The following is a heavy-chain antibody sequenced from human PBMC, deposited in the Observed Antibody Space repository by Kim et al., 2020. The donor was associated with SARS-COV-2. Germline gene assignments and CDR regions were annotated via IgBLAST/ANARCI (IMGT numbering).Heavy chain of an antibody. CDR3: ARDRAVAGTHYYYYGMDV. Sequence: GGSLRLSCAASGFTVSSNYMTWVRQAPGKGLEWVSVIYSGDSAYYADSVKGRFTISRDNSKNTLYLQMNSLRAEDTAVYYCARDRAVAGTHYYYYGMDVWGQGTTVTVSS. J-gene: IGHJ6*02. V-gene: IGHV3-66*01. CDR2: IYSGDSA. CDR1: GFTVSSNY. D-gene: IGHD6-19*01.